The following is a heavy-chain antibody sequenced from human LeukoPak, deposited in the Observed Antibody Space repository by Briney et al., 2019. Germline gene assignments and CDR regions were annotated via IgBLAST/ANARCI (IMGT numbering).Heavy chain of an antibody. J-gene: IGHJ5*02. D-gene: IGHD3-22*01. CDR2: IVPIFGTA. V-gene: IGHV1-69*13. CDR3: AVNYYDSSGYYYWWFDP. Sequence: GASVKVSCKASGYTFTSYGISWVRQAPGQGLEWMGGIVPIFGTANYAQKFQGRVTITADESTSTAYMELSSLRSEDTAVYYCAVNYYDSSGYYYWWFDPWGQGTLVTVSS. CDR1: GYTFTSYG.